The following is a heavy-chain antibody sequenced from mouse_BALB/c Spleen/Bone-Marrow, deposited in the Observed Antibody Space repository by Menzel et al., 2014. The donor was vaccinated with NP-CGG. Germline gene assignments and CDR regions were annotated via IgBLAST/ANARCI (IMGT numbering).Heavy chain of an antibody. CDR3: ARNANWLFTY. CDR1: GYDFTSYL. CDR2: INPGSGGS. Sequence: VQLVESGAEVVRPGTSVKESCKASGYDFTSYLIEWIKQRPGQGLEWIGVINPGSGGSNYNEKFTGKATLTVDKSSSTAYMQLSSLTSDDSAVYFCARNANWLFTYWGQGTLVTVSA. D-gene: IGHD4-1*01. V-gene: IGHV1-54*01. J-gene: IGHJ3*01.